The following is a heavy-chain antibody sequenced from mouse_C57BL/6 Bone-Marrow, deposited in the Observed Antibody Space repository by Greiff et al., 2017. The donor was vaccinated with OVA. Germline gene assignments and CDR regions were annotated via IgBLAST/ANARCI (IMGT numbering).Heavy chain of an antibody. D-gene: IGHD2-4*01. Sequence: VQLQESGPGLVQPSQSLSITCTVSGFSLTSYGVHWVRQSPGKGLEWLGVIWSGGSTDYNAAIISRMSISKDNSKSQVFFKMNSLQADDTAIYYCARIYYDYGGAPRFAYWGQGTLVTVSA. CDR2: IWSGGST. CDR1: GFSLTSYG. CDR3: ARIYYDYGGAPRFAY. V-gene: IGHV2-2*01. J-gene: IGHJ3*01.